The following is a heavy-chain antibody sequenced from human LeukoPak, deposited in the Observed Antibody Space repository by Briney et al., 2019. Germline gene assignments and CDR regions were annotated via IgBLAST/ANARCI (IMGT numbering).Heavy chain of an antibody. CDR1: GFTFSSYG. CDR3: AKDHGYSSGWDAFDI. CDR2: ISYDGSNK. D-gene: IGHD6-19*01. J-gene: IGHJ3*02. Sequence: GRSLRLSCAASGFTFSSYGMHWVRQAPGKGLEWVAVISYDGSNKYYADSVKGRFTISRDNSKNTLYLQMNSLRAEDTAVYYCAKDHGYSSGWDAFDIWGQGTMVTVSS. V-gene: IGHV3-30*18.